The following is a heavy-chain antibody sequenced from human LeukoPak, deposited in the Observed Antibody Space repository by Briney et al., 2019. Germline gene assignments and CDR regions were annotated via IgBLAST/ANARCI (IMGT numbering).Heavy chain of an antibody. CDR1: GGSISSGGYS. CDR3: ARAPIRESYPPNHDTAMNNEPFDY. CDR2: IYHSGST. V-gene: IGHV4-30-2*01. J-gene: IGHJ4*02. D-gene: IGHD5-18*01. Sequence: PSETLSLTCAVSGGSISSGGYSWSWIRQPPGKGLEWIGYIYHSGSTYYNPSLKSRVTISVDRSKNQFSLKLSSVTAADTAVYYCARAPIRESYPPNHDTAMNNEPFDYWGQGTLVTVSS.